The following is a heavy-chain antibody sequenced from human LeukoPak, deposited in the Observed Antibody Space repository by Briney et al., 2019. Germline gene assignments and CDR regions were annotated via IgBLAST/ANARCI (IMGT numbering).Heavy chain of an antibody. CDR3: ARDRDGTTIFGVVIYGFDP. V-gene: IGHV7-4-1*02. J-gene: IGHJ5*02. Sequence: ASVTVSCTASGYTFTSYAMNWVRQAPGQGLEWMGWINTNTGNPTYAQGFTGRFVFSLDTSVSTAYLQISSLKAEDTAVYYCARDRDGTTIFGVVIYGFDPWGQGTLVTVSS. CDR2: INTNTGNP. D-gene: IGHD3-3*01. CDR1: GYTFTSYA.